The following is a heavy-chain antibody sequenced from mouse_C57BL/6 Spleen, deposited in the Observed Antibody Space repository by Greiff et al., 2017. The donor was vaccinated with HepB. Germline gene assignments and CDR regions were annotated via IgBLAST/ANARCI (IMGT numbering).Heavy chain of an antibody. CDR2: IRSKSNNYAT. Sequence: EAGGGLVQPKGSLKLSCAASGFSFNTYAMNWVRQAPGKGLEWVARIRSKSNNYATYYADSVKDRFTISRDDSESMLYLQMNNLKTEDTAMYYCVRHESYPYAMDYWGQGTSVTVSS. CDR3: VRHESYPYAMDY. CDR1: GFSFNTYA. J-gene: IGHJ4*01. D-gene: IGHD2-12*01. V-gene: IGHV10-1*01.